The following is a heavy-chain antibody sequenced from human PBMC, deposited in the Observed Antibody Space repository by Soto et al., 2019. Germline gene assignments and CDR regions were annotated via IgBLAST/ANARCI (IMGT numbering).Heavy chain of an antibody. Sequence: EVQLLESGGGLVQPGGSLRLSCAASGFTFSTYAMSWVRQAPGKGLEWVSGISGSGGSTYYADSVKGRFTISRDKSKNSLYLQMNSLRAEDTAVYYCARVGWLLGPGAFDIWGQGTMVTVSS. CDR1: GFTFSTYA. D-gene: IGHD2-21*02. CDR3: ARVGWLLGPGAFDI. J-gene: IGHJ3*02. V-gene: IGHV3-23*01. CDR2: ISGSGGST.